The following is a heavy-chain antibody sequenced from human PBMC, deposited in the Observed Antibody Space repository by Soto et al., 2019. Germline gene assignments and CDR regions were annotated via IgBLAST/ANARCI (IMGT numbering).Heavy chain of an antibody. CDR2: ISYDGSNK. Sequence: GGSLRLSCAASGFIFSSYDVHWVRQAPGKGLEWVAVISYDGSNKYYADSVKGRFTISRDNSKNTLYLQMNSLRAEDTAVYYCAKERSSGWYDYYYGMDVWGQGTTVTVSS. CDR1: GFIFSSYD. D-gene: IGHD6-19*01. CDR3: AKERSSGWYDYYYGMDV. V-gene: IGHV3-30*18. J-gene: IGHJ6*02.